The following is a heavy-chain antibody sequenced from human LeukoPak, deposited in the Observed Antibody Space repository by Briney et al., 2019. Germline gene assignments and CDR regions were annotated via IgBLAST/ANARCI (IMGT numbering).Heavy chain of an antibody. Sequence: ASVTVSCKASGYTFTSYGISWVRQAPGQGLEWMGWISAYNGNTNYAQKLQGRVTMTTDTSTSTAYMELRSLRSDDTAVYYCARDRPNIAAAGTPWSYWGQGTLVTVSS. CDR3: ARDRPNIAAAGTPWSY. V-gene: IGHV1-18*01. CDR1: GYTFTSYG. J-gene: IGHJ4*02. D-gene: IGHD6-13*01. CDR2: ISAYNGNT.